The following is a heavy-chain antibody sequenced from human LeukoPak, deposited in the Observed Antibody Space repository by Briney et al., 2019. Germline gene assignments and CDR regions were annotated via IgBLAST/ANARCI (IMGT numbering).Heavy chain of an antibody. CDR3: ARPLSPWGGAFDI. Sequence: GESLKISCRGSGYSFTSYWIGWVRQMPGKGLEWVGIIYPGDSDTRYSPSFQGQVTISADKSISTAYLQWSSLKASDTAMYYCARPLSPWGGAFDIWGQGTMVTVSS. D-gene: IGHD1-26*01. V-gene: IGHV5-51*01. J-gene: IGHJ3*02. CDR2: IYPGDSDT. CDR1: GYSFTSYW.